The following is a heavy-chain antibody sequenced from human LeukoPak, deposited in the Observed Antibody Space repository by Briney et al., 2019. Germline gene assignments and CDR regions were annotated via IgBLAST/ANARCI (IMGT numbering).Heavy chain of an antibody. V-gene: IGHV3-23*01. J-gene: IGHJ4*02. CDR2: ISGSGGST. CDR3: AKLPSSGYYYDSSGYYRDY. Sequence: GSLRLSCAASGFTFSSYAMSWVRQAPGKGLEWVSAISGSGGSTYYADSVKGRFTISRDNSKNTLYLQMNSLRAEDTAVYYCAKLPSSGYYYDSSGYYRDYWGQGTLVTVSS. D-gene: IGHD3-22*01. CDR1: GFTFSSYA.